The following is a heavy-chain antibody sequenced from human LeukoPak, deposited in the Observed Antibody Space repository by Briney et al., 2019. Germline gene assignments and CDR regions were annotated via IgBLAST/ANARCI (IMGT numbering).Heavy chain of an antibody. CDR3: AKGSAVAGGGYYFDY. J-gene: IGHJ4*02. D-gene: IGHD6-19*01. CDR1: GFTFSSYA. V-gene: IGHV3-23*01. CDR2: ISGSGGST. Sequence: HPGGSLRLSCAASGFTFSSYAMSWVRQAPGKGLEWVSAISGSGGSTYYADSVKGRFTISRDNSKNTLYLQMNSLRAEDTAVYYCAKGSAVAGGGYYFDYWGQGTLVTVSS.